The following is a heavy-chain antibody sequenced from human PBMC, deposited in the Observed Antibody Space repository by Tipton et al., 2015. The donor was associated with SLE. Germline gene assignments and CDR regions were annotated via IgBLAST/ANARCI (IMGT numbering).Heavy chain of an antibody. CDR2: TYYRSKWFN. Sequence: GLVKPSQTLSLTCAISGDSVSSNSAAWNWIRQSPSRGLEWLGRTYYRSKWFNEYAVSVKTRITINPDTSKNQFSLQLNSVTPEDTAVYYCARVWGTGSRGVDYWGQGTLVTVSS. V-gene: IGHV6-1*01. D-gene: IGHD2-2*01. J-gene: IGHJ4*02. CDR1: GDSVSSNSAA. CDR3: ARVWGTGSRGVDY.